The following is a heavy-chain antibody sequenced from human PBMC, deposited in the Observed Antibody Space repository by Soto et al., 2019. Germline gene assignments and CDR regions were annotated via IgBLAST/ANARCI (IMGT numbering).Heavy chain of an antibody. V-gene: IGHV3-66*02. CDR1: GFTVSSNY. CDR2: IYSGGST. Sequence: GGSLRLSCAASGFTVSSNYMSWVRQAPGKGLEWVSLIYSGGSTYYADSVKGRSTFSRDNSKNTVYLQMNSLRAEDTAVYYCAKDRDNYGSSYYFDYWGQGTLVTVSS. CDR3: AKDRDNYGSSYYFDY. D-gene: IGHD3-10*01. J-gene: IGHJ4*02.